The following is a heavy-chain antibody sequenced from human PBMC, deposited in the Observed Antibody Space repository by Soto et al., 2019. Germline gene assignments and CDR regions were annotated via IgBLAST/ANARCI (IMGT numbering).Heavy chain of an antibody. D-gene: IGHD5-18*01. V-gene: IGHV4-59*01. CDR3: AREGNLGRWIQPLDY. J-gene: IGHJ4*02. Sequence: SETLSLTCTVSGGSISSYYWSWIRQPPGKGLEWIGYIYYSGSTNYNPSLKSRVTISVDTSKNHFSLKLNSITTADTAVYFCAREGNLGRWIQPLDYWGQGTLVTVSS. CDR2: IYYSGST. CDR1: GGSISSYY.